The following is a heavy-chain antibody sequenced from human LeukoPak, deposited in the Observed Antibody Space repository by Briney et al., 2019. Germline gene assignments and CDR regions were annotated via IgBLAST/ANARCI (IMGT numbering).Heavy chain of an antibody. CDR3: ARGGGGSYYHLLDY. CDR1: GFTFSRYS. V-gene: IGHV3-21*01. Sequence: PGGSLRLSCAASGFTFSRYSMHWARQAPGRGLEWVSSISSSSSYIYYADSVKGRFTISRDNAKNSLYLQMHSLSAEDRAVFYCARGGGGSYYHLLDYWGQGTLVTVSS. D-gene: IGHD1-26*01. CDR2: ISSSSSYI. J-gene: IGHJ4*02.